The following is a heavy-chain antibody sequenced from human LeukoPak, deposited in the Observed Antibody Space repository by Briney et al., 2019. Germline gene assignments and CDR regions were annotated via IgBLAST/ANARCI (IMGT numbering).Heavy chain of an antibody. CDR1: GFTFSTYA. Sequence: GTSLRLSCAASGFTFSTYAMHWVRQAPGKGLEWVAVISQNGNEKYYTDSVKGRFTISRDNSMSTLYLQMNTLRGEDTAIYYCARERCVVGACGAFDGWGQGTMATVSS. V-gene: IGHV3-30*04. J-gene: IGHJ3*01. D-gene: IGHD1-26*01. CDR3: ARERCVVGACGAFDG. CDR2: ISQNGNEK.